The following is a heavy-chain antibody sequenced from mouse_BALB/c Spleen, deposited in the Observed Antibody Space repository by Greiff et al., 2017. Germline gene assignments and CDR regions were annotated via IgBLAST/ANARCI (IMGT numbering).Heavy chain of an antibody. V-gene: IGHV1-4*02. D-gene: IGHD1-1*01. CDR2: INPSSGYT. J-gene: IGHJ4*01. Sequence: QVQLQQSAAELARPGASVKMSCKASGYTFTSYTMHWVKQRPGQGLEWIGYINPSSGYTEYNQKFKDKTTLTADKSSSTAYMQLSSLTSEDSAVYYCARYYYGSSYEDAMDYWGQGTSVTVSS. CDR3: ARYYYGSSYEDAMDY. CDR1: GYTFTSYT.